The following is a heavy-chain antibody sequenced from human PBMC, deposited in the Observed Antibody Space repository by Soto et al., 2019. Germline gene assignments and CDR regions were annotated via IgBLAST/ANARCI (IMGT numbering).Heavy chain of an antibody. J-gene: IGHJ5*01. D-gene: IGHD4-17*01. CDR1: GFTFSAYT. Sequence: EVQLVESGGGLVKPGGSLRLSCAASGFTFSAYTMNWVRPAPGKGLEWVSSLDPSSTYIYYADSVKGRFTLSRDNAKNSLFLRLNSLRSDDTALYYCVRGSYGDYDSWGQGTLVTVSS. CDR2: LDPSSTYI. CDR3: VRGSYGDYDS. V-gene: IGHV3-21*02.